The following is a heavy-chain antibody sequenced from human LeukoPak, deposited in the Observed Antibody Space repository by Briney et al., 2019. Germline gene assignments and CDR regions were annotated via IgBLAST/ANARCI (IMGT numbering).Heavy chain of an antibody. CDR3: ARGGIAVHWFDP. J-gene: IGHJ5*02. Sequence: KSSETLSLTCTVSGGSISSYYWSWIRQPPGKGLEWIGYIYYSGSTNYNPSLKSRVTISVDTSKNQFSLKLSSVTAADTAVYYCARGGIAVHWFDPWGQGTLVTVSS. CDR2: IYYSGST. V-gene: IGHV4-59*01. D-gene: IGHD6-19*01. CDR1: GGSISSYY.